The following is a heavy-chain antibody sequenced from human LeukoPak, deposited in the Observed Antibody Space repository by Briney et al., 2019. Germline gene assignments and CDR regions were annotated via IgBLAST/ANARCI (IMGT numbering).Heavy chain of an antibody. J-gene: IGHJ4*02. D-gene: IGHD3-22*01. Sequence: GGSLRLSCEGSAFIFSGHWMNWVRQAPGKGLDWVSVIYSGGGTFHSDSVKGRFTVSGDYSKNTLYLQMNNLRADDTAVYYCARDSSGPAFWGQGTLVTVSS. CDR3: ARDSSGPAF. CDR2: IYSGGGT. V-gene: IGHV3-53*01. CDR1: AFIFSGHW.